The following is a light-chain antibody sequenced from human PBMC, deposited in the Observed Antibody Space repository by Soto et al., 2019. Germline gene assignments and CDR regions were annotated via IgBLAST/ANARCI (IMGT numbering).Light chain of an antibody. CDR3: QKYNSAPLT. Sequence: EIVLTQSPGTLSLSIGERTTLSCRASQSVSRTSLSWYQQKPGQAPRLLISGASSRATGIPDRFSGSGSGADFTLTISRLEPEDVATYYCQKYNSAPLTFGGGTKVDIK. J-gene: IGKJ4*01. CDR2: GAS. V-gene: IGKV3-20*01. CDR1: QSVSRTS.